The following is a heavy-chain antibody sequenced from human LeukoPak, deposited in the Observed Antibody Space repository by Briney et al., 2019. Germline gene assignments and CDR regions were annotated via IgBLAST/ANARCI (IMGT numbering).Heavy chain of an antibody. CDR3: ASREWLLGTGVDY. D-gene: IGHD5-12*01. J-gene: IGHJ4*02. V-gene: IGHV5-51*01. CDR1: EYSFTSYW. Sequence: GESLKISCKGSEYSFTSYWIGWVRQMPGKGLEWMGIIYPGDSDTRYSPSFQGQVTISADKPISTAYLQWSSLKASDTAMYYYASREWLLGTGVDYWGQGTLVTVSS. CDR2: IYPGDSDT.